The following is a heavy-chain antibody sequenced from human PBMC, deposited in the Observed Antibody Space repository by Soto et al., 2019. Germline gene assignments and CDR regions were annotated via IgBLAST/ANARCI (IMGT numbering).Heavy chain of an antibody. J-gene: IGHJ3*02. Sequence: QVQLVESGGGVVQPGRSLRLSCAASGFTFSSYAMHWVRQAPGKGLEWVAVISYDGSNKYYADSVKGRFTISRDNSKNXPYLQMNSQRAEDTAVYYCARDCYDSSGHGENAFDIWGQGTMVAVSS. CDR2: ISYDGSNK. V-gene: IGHV3-30-3*01. D-gene: IGHD3-22*01. CDR3: ARDCYDSSGHGENAFDI. CDR1: GFTFSSYA.